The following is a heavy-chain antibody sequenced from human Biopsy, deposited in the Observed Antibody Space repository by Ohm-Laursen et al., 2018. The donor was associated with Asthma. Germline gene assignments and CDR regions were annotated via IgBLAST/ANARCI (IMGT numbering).Heavy chain of an antibody. CDR3: AGFCSGGNCPDH. CDR2: IHYSGST. D-gene: IGHD2-15*01. Sequence: GTLSLTCTVSGVSIRSYYWTWIRQPPGKGLEWIGNIHYSGSTYSNPSLKSRVTISVDTSKKQITLRLSSVIAADTAVYYCAGFCSGGNCPDHWGQGTLVTVSS. V-gene: IGHV4-59*01. CDR1: GVSIRSYY. J-gene: IGHJ4*02.